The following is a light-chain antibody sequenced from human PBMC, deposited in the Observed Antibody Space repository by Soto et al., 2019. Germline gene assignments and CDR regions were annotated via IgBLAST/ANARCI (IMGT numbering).Light chain of an antibody. V-gene: IGLV1-47*01. CDR3: STWDDSLSGII. J-gene: IGLJ2*01. CDR1: SSNIGRNY. CDR2: RNA. Sequence: QSVLTQPPSASGTPGQRVSISCSGSSSNIGRNYVYWYQKVPGMAPKLLVYRNAQRPYGVPDRFSGSKSGTSASLAISRLRSEDEADYFCSTWDDSLSGIIFGGGTKLTVL.